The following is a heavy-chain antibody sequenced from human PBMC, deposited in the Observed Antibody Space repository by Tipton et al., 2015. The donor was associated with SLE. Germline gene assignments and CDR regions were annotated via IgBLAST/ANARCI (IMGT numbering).Heavy chain of an antibody. V-gene: IGHV4-59*01. CDR3: ASGQQLDY. D-gene: IGHD6-13*01. J-gene: IGHJ4*02. Sequence: TLSLTCTVSYDSIKNYYWSWIRQPPGKGLEWIGFIYYYGSTSHNPSLSSRVTLSLDASKNQFSLNLTSVTAADTAVYYCASGQQLDYWGQGRLVTVSS. CDR2: IYYYGST. CDR1: YDSIKNYY.